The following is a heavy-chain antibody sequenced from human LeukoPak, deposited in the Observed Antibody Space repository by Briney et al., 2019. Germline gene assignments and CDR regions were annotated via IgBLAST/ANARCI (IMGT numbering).Heavy chain of an antibody. CDR1: GFSISTYE. CDR2: ITGDGKTK. V-gene: IGHV3-48*03. CDR3: ARGLSIDY. J-gene: IGHJ4*02. Sequence: GGSLRLSCAASGFSISTYEMNWVRQAPGKGLEWISYITGDGKTKYYAPSVKGRFTISRDNAKNSVYLQMSSLRAEDTAVYYCARGLSIDYWGQGTLVTVSS.